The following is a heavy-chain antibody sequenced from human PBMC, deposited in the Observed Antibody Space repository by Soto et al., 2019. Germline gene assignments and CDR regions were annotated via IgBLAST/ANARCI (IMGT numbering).Heavy chain of an antibody. CDR1: GFTMTTA. CDR2: FRGDGINT. J-gene: IGHJ6*02. V-gene: IGHV3-23*01. CDR3: AKGPLVGANYKFYDMDV. Sequence: PGGSLRLSCAASGFTMTTAMTLVRQAPGKWLEWVSSFRGDGINTYYADSVKGRFTFSRDNSKNTVYLQMDNLRVEDTAVYHCAKGPLVGANYKFYDMDVWGQGTTVTVSS. D-gene: IGHD1-26*01.